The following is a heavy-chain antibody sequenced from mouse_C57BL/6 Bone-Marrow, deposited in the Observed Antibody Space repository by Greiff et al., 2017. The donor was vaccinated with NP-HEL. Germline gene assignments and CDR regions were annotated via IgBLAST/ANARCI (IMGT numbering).Heavy chain of an antibody. V-gene: IGHV1-80*01. CDR2: IYPGDGDT. CDR1: GYAFSSYW. CDR3: ARRTGTRAMDY. D-gene: IGHD4-1*01. Sequence: VKLQESGAELVKPGASVKISCKASGYAFSSYWMNWVKQRPGKGLEWIGQIYPGDGDTNYNGKFKGKATLTADKSSSTAYMQLSSLTSEDSAVYFCARRTGTRAMDYWGQGTSVTVSS. J-gene: IGHJ4*01.